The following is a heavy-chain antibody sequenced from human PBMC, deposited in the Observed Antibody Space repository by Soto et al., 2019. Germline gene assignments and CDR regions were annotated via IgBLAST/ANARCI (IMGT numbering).Heavy chain of an antibody. CDR3: LKDAPNGSIAD. J-gene: IGHJ4*02. V-gene: IGHV3-9*01. CDR2: VSPTGDTV. CDR1: GFRFEQYV. D-gene: IGHD2-21*01. Sequence: VQAVASGGGLVQPGRSLRLSCAVSGFRFEQYVMHWVRQAPGKGLECVSTVSPTGDTVAYADSVEGRFTVSRDNAKNSLYLHMNSLKGDDTAFYYCLKDAPNGSIADWGQGTLVTVSS.